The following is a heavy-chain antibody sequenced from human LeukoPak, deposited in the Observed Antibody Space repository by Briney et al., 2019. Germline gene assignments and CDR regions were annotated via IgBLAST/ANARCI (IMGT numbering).Heavy chain of an antibody. J-gene: IGHJ4*02. V-gene: IGHV4-39*01. CDR1: GGSISSRSYY. Sequence: PSETLSLTCTVSGGSISSRSYYWGWIRQPPGKGLEWIGSVYYSGSTYYNPSLKSRVTISVDTSKNQFSLKLSSVTAADTAVYYCARSGSSSGYLFDNWGQGTLVTVSS. D-gene: IGHD3-22*01. CDR2: VYYSGST. CDR3: ARSGSSSGYLFDN.